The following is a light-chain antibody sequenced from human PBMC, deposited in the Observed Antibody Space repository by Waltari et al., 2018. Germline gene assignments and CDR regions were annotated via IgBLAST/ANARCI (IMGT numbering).Light chain of an antibody. CDR3: QLLNSSQWT. J-gene: IGKJ1*01. CDR2: AAS. Sequence: IQLTQSPSSLSASVGDRVNITCRDSQGISDSLAWYQQKPGKAPKLLIYAASNWQSGVPYRFSGSGSGTEFTLTITSLEPEDFATYYCQLLNSSQWTFGQGTKVEIK. CDR1: QGISDS. V-gene: IGKV1-9*01.